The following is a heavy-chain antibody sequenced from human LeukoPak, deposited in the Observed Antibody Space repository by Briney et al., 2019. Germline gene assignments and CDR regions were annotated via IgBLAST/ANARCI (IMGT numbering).Heavy chain of an antibody. CDR3: AREGAWAFDP. V-gene: IGHV4-61*01. CDR2: IYYSGST. J-gene: IGHJ5*02. D-gene: IGHD3-16*01. CDR1: GGSISSGSYY. Sequence: SETLSLTCTVSGGSISSGSYYWSWIRQPPGKGLEWIGYIYYSGSTNYNPSLKSRVTISVDTSKNQFSLKLSSVTAADTAVYYCAREGAWAFDPWGQGTLVTVSS.